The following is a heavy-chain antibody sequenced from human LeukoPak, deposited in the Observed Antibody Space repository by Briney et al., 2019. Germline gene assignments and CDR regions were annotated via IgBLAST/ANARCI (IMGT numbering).Heavy chain of an antibody. J-gene: IGHJ4*02. D-gene: IGHD3-9*01. CDR2: ISSRSKYL. V-gene: IGHV3-21*01. CDR1: GFTFSSFS. Sequence: PGGSLRLSCAASGFTFSSFSMNWVRRAPGRGLEWVSSISSRSKYLYYADSVKGRITVSRDNAKNSLYLQMNSLRAEDTAVYYCARDLSACSDVLVGPYYFDYWGQGTVVTVSS. CDR3: ARDLSACSDVLVGPYYFDY.